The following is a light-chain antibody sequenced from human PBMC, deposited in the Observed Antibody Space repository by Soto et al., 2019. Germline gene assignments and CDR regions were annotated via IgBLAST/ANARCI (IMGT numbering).Light chain of an antibody. CDR1: QSISTH. Sequence: DIQMTQSPSSLSASVGDRVSITCLASQSISTHLSWYQQKPGKAPKLLIYAASSLQSWVPSRFTGSGSGTDFTLTISRLEPEDFAVYHCQQYNFSPRTFGGGTKVDIK. CDR2: AAS. J-gene: IGKJ4*01. V-gene: IGKV1-39*01. CDR3: QQYNFSPRT.